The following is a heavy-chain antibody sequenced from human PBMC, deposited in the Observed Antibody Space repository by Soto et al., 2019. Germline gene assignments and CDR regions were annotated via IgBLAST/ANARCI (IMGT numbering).Heavy chain of an antibody. J-gene: IGHJ4*02. D-gene: IGHD5-12*01. CDR2: IKDGGLT. Sequence: QVQLQQWGAGLLKPSETLSLTCVVYGGSLSGYYWSWIRQPPGKGLEWIREIKDGGLTNYSPSLKSXXTXSXXTPKNQFSLKLHSVTAADRAVYYCARGQEGVVATHWDQGTLVTVSS. CDR3: ARGQEGVVATH. CDR1: GGSLSGYY. V-gene: IGHV4-34*01.